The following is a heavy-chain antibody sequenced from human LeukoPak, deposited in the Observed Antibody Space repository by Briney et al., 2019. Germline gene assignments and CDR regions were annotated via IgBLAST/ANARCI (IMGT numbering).Heavy chain of an antibody. CDR3: ARARENDYDFDY. CDR2: IGTAGDT. D-gene: IGHD4-17*01. V-gene: IGHV3-13*01. Sequence: GGSLRLSCAASGFTFSSYDMHWVRQATGKGLEWVSAIGTAGDTYYPGSVKGRFTISRENAKNSLYLQMNSLRAGDTAVYYCARARENDYDFDYRGQGTLVTVSS. J-gene: IGHJ4*02. CDR1: GFTFSSYD.